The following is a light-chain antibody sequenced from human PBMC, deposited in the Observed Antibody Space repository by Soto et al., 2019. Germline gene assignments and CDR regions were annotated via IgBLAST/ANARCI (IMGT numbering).Light chain of an antibody. Sequence: EVVLTQSPDTLSLFPGERATLSCRAGQRVSSTYFAWYRQKPGQPPSLLIYGASNRATGVPDRFSGSGSGTDFTLTISRLEPEDFAVYYCQQYGSSPPGFTFGPGTTVEIK. CDR1: QRVSSTY. CDR3: QQYGSSPPGFT. V-gene: IGKV3-20*01. CDR2: GAS. J-gene: IGKJ3*01.